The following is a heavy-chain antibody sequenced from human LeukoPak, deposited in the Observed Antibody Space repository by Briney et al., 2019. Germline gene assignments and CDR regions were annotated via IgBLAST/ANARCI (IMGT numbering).Heavy chain of an antibody. CDR3: ARDPDYDFWSGPARMDV. Sequence: GASVKVSCKASGYTFTSYGISWVRQAPGQGLEWMGWISAYNGNTNYAQKLQGRVTMTTDTSTSTAYMELRSLRSDDTAVYYCARDPDYDFWSGPARMDVWGQGTTVTASS. CDR1: GYTFTSYG. J-gene: IGHJ6*02. CDR2: ISAYNGNT. V-gene: IGHV1-18*01. D-gene: IGHD3-3*01.